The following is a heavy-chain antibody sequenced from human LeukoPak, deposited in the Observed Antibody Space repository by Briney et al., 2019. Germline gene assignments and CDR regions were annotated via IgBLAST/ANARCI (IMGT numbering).Heavy chain of an antibody. J-gene: IGHJ6*03. V-gene: IGHV1-69*05. CDR2: IIPIFGTA. CDR3: ARVGRGGSYLTNYYYYYMDV. CDR1: GGTFSSYA. Sequence: GSSVKVSCKASGGTFSSYAISWVRQAPGQGLEWMGGIIPIFGTANYAQKFQGRVTITTDESTSTAYMELSSLRSEDTAVYYCARVGRGGSYLTNYYYYYMDVWGKGTTVTVSS. D-gene: IGHD1-26*01.